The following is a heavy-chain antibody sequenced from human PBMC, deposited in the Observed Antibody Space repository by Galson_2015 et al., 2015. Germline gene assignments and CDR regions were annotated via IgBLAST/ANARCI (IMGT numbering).Heavy chain of an antibody. J-gene: IGHJ6*02. CDR1: GDSVSSNSAA. V-gene: IGHV6-1*01. D-gene: IGHD6-13*01. CDR2: TYYRSKWYN. Sequence: CAISGDSVSSNSAAWNWIRQSPSRGLEWLGRTYYRSKWYNDYAVSVKSRITINPDTSKNQFSLQLNSVTPGDTAVYHCARDSAAAGVLYYYYYGMDVWGQGTTVTVSS. CDR3: ARDSAAAGVLYYYYYGMDV.